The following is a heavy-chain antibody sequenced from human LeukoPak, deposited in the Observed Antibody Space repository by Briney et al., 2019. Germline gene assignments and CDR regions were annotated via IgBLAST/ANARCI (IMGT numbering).Heavy chain of an antibody. V-gene: IGHV3-48*02. CDR2: ISSSSTI. Sequence: GGSLRLSCAASGFTFSSYSMNWVRQAPGKGLEWVSCISSSSTIYYADSVKGRFTISRDNAKNSLYLQMNSLRDEDTAVYYCAREDYDILTGYQDFDYWGQGTLVTVSS. J-gene: IGHJ4*02. CDR3: AREDYDILTGYQDFDY. CDR1: GFTFSSYS. D-gene: IGHD3-9*01.